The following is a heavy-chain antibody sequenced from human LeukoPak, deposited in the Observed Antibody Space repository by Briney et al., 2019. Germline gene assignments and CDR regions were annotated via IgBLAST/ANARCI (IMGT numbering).Heavy chain of an antibody. D-gene: IGHD3-10*01. J-gene: IGHJ4*02. V-gene: IGHV3-74*01. Sequence: PGGSLRLSCAASGFTFSSYWMHWVRQAPGKGLVWVSRINSDGSSTSYADSVKGRFTISRDNAKSTLYLQMNSLRAEDTAVYYCARALLGYYGSGSSFGYWGQGTLVTVSS. CDR1: GFTFSSYW. CDR2: INSDGSST. CDR3: ARALLGYYGSGSSFGY.